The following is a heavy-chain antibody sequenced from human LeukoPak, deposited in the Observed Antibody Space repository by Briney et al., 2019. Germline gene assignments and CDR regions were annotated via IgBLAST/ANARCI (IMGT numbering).Heavy chain of an antibody. Sequence: GGSLRLSCTASGFTFSSYSMNWVRQAPGKGLEWVSAISGSGGSTYYADSVKGRFTISRDNSKNTLYLQMNSLRAEDTAVYYCAKERDDYGDYWGQGTLVTVSS. V-gene: IGHV3-23*01. CDR2: ISGSGGST. CDR1: GFTFSSYS. CDR3: AKERDDYGDY. D-gene: IGHD5-24*01. J-gene: IGHJ4*02.